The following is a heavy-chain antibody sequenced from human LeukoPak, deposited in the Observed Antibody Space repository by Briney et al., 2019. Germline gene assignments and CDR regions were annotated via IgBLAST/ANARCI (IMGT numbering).Heavy chain of an antibody. J-gene: IGHJ4*02. V-gene: IGHV4-59*01. CDR2: IYYSGST. CDR1: GGSISSYY. CDR3: ARDKAGYNDY. Sequence: PADTLSLTCTVSGGSISSYYWSWIRQPPGKGLEWIGYIYYSGSTTYNPSLKSRVSISVDTSKNQFSLRLSSVTAADTAVYYCARDKAGYNDYWGQGTLVTVSS. D-gene: IGHD5-24*01.